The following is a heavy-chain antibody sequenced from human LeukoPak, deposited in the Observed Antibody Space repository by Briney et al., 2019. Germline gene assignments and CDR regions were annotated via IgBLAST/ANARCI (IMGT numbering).Heavy chain of an antibody. CDR2: IRGSGGST. CDR3: AKAGSLRFLEWFQIADYFDY. V-gene: IGHV3-23*01. CDR1: GFTFSSYA. D-gene: IGHD3-3*01. J-gene: IGHJ4*02. Sequence: GGSLRLSCAAPGFTFSSYAMSWVRQAPGKGLEWVSAIRGSGGSTYYADSVKGRFTISRDNSKNTLYLQMNSLRAEDTAVYYCAKAGSLRFLEWFQIADYFDYWGQATLVTVSS.